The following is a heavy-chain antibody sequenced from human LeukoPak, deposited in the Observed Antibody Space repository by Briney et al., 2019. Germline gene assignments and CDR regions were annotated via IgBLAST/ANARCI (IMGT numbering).Heavy chain of an antibody. CDR3: ARVIPKLLWFGESTAYGMDV. J-gene: IGHJ6*02. CDR2: ISSSSSYI. CDR1: GFTFSSYS. V-gene: IGHV3-21*01. Sequence: GGSLRLSCAASGFTFSSYSMNWVRQAPGKGLEWVSSISSSSSYIYYADSVKGRFTISRGNAKNSLYLQMNSLRAEDTAVYYCARVIPKLLWFGESTAYGMDVWGQGTTVTVSS. D-gene: IGHD3-10*01.